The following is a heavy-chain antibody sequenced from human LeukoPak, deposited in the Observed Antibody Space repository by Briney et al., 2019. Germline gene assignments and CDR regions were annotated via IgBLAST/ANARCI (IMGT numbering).Heavy chain of an antibody. CDR2: ISGSGGST. V-gene: IGHV3-23*01. CDR3: ARERSQGTEDY. J-gene: IGHJ4*02. Sequence: SGGSLRLSCAASGFTFSSYAMSWVRQAPGKGLEWVSAISGSGGSTYYADPVKGRFTISRDNSKNTLYLQMNSLRAEEPAVYYCARERSQGTEDYWGQGTLVTVSS. CDR1: GFTFSSYA. D-gene: IGHD1-1*01.